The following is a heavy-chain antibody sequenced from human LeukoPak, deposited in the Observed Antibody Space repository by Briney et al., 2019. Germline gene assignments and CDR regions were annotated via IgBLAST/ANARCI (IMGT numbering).Heavy chain of an antibody. CDR3: ARGILSGYSCDY. D-gene: IGHD1-26*01. V-gene: IGHV4-59*01. CDR1: GGSISSYY. J-gene: IGHJ4*02. CDR2: IYYSGST. Sequence: SETLSLTCTVSGGSISSYYWSWIRQPPGKGLEWIGYIYYSGSTNYNPSLKSRVTISVDMSKNQFSLKPSSVTAADTAVYYCARGILSGYSCDYWGQGTLVTVSS.